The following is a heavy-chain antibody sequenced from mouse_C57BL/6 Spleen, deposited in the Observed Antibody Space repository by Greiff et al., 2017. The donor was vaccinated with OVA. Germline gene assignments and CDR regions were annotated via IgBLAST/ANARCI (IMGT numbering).Heavy chain of an antibody. CDR2: IDPSDSYT. D-gene: IGHD1-1*01. CDR1: GYTFTSYW. V-gene: IGHV1-69*01. J-gene: IGHJ2*01. Sequence: VQLQQPGAELVMPGASVKLSCKASGYTFTSYWMHWVKQRPGQGLEWIGEIDPSDSYTNYNQKFKGKSTLTVDKSSSTAYMQLSSLTSEDSAVYYCARTGTVVGDYWGQGTTLTVFS. CDR3: ARTGTVVGDY.